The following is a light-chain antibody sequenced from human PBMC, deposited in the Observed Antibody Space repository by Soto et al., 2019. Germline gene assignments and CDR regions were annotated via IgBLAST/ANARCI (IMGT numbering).Light chain of an antibody. CDR2: GAS. CDR1: QSVSSSY. V-gene: IGKV3-20*01. Sequence: EFVLTQSPGTLSLSPGERATLSCRASQSVSSSYLAWYQQKPGPAPRLLIYGASSRATGIPERFSGSGSGTDFTLTISRLEPEVFPVYYCKQYSSSPFTSGPGTKGDI. CDR3: KQYSSSPFT. J-gene: IGKJ3*01.